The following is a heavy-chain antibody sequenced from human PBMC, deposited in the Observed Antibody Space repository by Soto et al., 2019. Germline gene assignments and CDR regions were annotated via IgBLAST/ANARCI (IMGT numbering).Heavy chain of an antibody. J-gene: IGHJ4*02. CDR3: ARDDCTSGRCYLGVV. D-gene: IGHD2-8*01. CDR1: GFTFNDFG. Sequence: QVQLVESGGDVVQPGRSLRLSCAASGFTFNDFGMHWVRQAPGKGLEWVAGIWSDGSNKNYVDSVKGRFTISRDNSKNTLYLQMNSLRVEDTAVYYCARDDCTSGRCYLGVVWGQGALVAVSS. CDR2: IWSDGSNK. V-gene: IGHV3-33*01.